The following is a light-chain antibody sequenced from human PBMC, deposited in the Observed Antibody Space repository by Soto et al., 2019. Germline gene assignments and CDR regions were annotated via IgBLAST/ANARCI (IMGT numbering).Light chain of an antibody. V-gene: IGLV2-14*01. CDR3: FSHRSGNSHV. J-gene: IGLJ1*01. CDR2: GVT. CDR1: SSDIGSYNF. Sequence: QSVLTQPASVSGTPGQSITISCTGTSSDIGSYNFVSWYQQYPGKAPKLMIYGVTNRPSGVSDRFPGSKTGNTASLTISGLQAEDEAAYYCFSHRSGNSHVFGTGTKVTVL.